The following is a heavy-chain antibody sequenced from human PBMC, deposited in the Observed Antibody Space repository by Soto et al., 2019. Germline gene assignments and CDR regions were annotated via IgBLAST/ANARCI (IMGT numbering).Heavy chain of an antibody. CDR3: ANAPGGGQLWHNWFDP. D-gene: IGHD5-18*01. V-gene: IGHV3-9*01. J-gene: IGHJ5*02. Sequence: SLRLSCAASGFTFDDYAMHWVRQAPGKGLEWVSGISWNSGSIGYADSVKGRFTISRDNAKNSLYLQMNSLRAEDTALYYCANAPGGGQLWHNWFDPWGQGTLVTVSS. CDR2: ISWNSGSI. CDR1: GFTFDDYA.